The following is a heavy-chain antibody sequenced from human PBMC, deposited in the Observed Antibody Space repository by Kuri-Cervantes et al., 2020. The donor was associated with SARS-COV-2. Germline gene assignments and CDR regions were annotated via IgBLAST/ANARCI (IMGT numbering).Heavy chain of an antibody. V-gene: IGHV3-7*01. D-gene: IGHD1-1*01. J-gene: IGHJ4*02. CDR2: IKQDGSEK. Sequence: GESLKISCAASAFTFRSHWMSWVRQAPGKGLEWVANIKQDGSEKYYVDSVKGRFTISRDNAKNSLYLQMNSLRAEDTAIYYCASSGNWNDDFDYWGQGTLVTVSS. CDR1: AFTFRSHW. CDR3: ASSGNWNDDFDY.